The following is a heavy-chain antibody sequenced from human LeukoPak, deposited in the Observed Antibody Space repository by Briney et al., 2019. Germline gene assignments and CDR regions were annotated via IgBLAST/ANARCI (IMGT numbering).Heavy chain of an antibody. CDR3: ARSDFRVGIPYYYYYMDV. D-gene: IGHD3-3*01. CDR2: ISSSSSYI. CDR1: GFTFSSYS. Sequence: PGGSLRLSCAASGFTFSSYSMNWVRQAPGKGLEWVSSISSSSSYIYYADSVKGRFTISRDNAKNSLYLQMNSLRAEDTAVYYCARSDFRVGIPYYYYYMDVWGKGTTVTVSS. J-gene: IGHJ6*03. V-gene: IGHV3-21*01.